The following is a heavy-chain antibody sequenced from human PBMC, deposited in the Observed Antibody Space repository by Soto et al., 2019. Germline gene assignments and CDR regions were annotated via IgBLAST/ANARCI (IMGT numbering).Heavy chain of an antibody. Sequence: PGGSLRLSCAASGFTFSSFEMNWVRQAPDKGLEWASYISSSGSTKYYADSVRGRFAISRDNAKNSLWLQMSSLRAEDTAVYYCARESGGYDSSTRYGLDVWGQGTTVTVSS. CDR2: ISSSGSTK. CDR1: GFTFSSFE. D-gene: IGHD6-25*01. V-gene: IGHV3-48*03. CDR3: ARESGGYDSSTRYGLDV. J-gene: IGHJ6*02.